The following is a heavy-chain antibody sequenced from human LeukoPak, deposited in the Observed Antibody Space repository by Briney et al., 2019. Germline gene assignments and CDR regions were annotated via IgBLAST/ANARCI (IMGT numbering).Heavy chain of an antibody. D-gene: IGHD3-10*01. CDR2: IYYSGST. Sequence: SETLSLTCTVSGGSIGSGDYYWSWIRQPPGKGLEWIGYIYYSGSTYYNPSLKSRVTISVDTSKNQFSLKLSSVTAADTAVYYCASKLWFGELFYDYWGQGTLVTVSS. J-gene: IGHJ4*02. CDR1: GGSIGSGDYY. V-gene: IGHV4-30-4*01. CDR3: ASKLWFGELFYDY.